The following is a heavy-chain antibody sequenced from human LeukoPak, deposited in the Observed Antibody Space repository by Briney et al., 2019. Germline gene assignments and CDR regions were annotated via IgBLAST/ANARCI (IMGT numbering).Heavy chain of an antibody. CDR1: GYSFASYW. J-gene: IGHJ4*02. V-gene: IGHV5-51*01. Sequence: GESLKISCKGSGYSFASYWIGWVRQMPGKGLEWMGVIYPGDFDTRYSPSFQGQVTISADKSISTAYVQWSSLKASDTAMYYCASMATVTTFGYFDYWGQGTVVTVSS. CDR3: ASMATVTTFGYFDY. D-gene: IGHD4-17*01. CDR2: IYPGDFDT.